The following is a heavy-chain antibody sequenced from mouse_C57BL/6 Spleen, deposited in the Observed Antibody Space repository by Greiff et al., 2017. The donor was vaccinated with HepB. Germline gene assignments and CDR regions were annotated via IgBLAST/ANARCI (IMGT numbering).Heavy chain of an antibody. CDR3: ARPYYYGSSDDAMDY. Sequence: EVKLVESGGGLVKPGGSLKLSCAASGFTFSDYGMHWVRQAPEKGLEWVAYISSGSSTIYYADTVKGRFTISRDNAKNTLFLQMTSLRSEDTAMYYCARPYYYGSSDDAMDYWGQGTSVTVSS. CDR2: ISSGSSTI. V-gene: IGHV5-17*01. CDR1: GFTFSDYG. D-gene: IGHD1-1*01. J-gene: IGHJ4*01.